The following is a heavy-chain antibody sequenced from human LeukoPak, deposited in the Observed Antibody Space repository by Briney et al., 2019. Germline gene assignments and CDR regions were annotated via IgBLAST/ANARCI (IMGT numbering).Heavy chain of an antibody. CDR3: APGGSIV. CDR1: GFTFSSYA. D-gene: IGHD2-15*01. V-gene: IGHV3-30*04. J-gene: IGHJ4*02. CDR2: ISYDGSNK. Sequence: QPGRSLRLSCAASGFTFSSYAMHWVRQAPGKGLEWVAVISYDGSNKYYADSVKGRFTISRDNSKNTLYLQMNSLRAEDTAVYYCAPGGSIVWGQGTLVTVSS.